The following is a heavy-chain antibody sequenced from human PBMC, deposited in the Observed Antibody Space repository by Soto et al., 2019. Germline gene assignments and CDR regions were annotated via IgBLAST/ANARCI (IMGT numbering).Heavy chain of an antibody. V-gene: IGHV3-23*01. CDR2: ISGSTSNP. CDR1: GFTFSTYA. D-gene: IGHD3-22*01. CDR3: AKDTGHHYDSGWGHSYGLDV. J-gene: IGHJ6*02. Sequence: EVQLLESGGGLVQPGGSLTLSCAASGFTFSTYAMTWVRQAPGKGLEWVSAISGSTSNPYYADSVKGRFTISRDNSKNTVYMQMNSLRSEDTALYYCAKDTGHHYDSGWGHSYGLDVWGQGTTVTVSS.